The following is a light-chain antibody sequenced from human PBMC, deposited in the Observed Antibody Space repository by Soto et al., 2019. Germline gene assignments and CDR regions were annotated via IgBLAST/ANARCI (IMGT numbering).Light chain of an antibody. CDR3: QQTNTFPRT. V-gene: IGKV1-12*01. J-gene: IGKJ4*01. CDR1: QGISSW. CDR2: AAS. Sequence: DIQMTQSPSSVSAYVGDRVTITCRASQGISSWLAWYQQKPGTVPKLLIYAASTLHSGVPSRVTGSGSGTDLTLTISSLQPEDFATYYGQQTNTFPRTFGGGTKVESK.